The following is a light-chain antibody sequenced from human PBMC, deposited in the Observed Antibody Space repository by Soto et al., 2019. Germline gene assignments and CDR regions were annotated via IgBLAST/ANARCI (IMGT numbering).Light chain of an antibody. V-gene: IGLV4-69*01. CDR1: GGRSDYA. CDR2: LNIDGSH. J-gene: IGLJ2*01. CDR3: QSWGSAFRV. Sequence: QLVLTQSPSASASLGASVKLTCTLSGGRSDYAVAWHQQQPERGPRFLLKLNIDGSHVRGDGIPDRFSGSSSGAERYLTISSLQSDDEAVYYCQSWGSAFRVFGGGTQLTVL.